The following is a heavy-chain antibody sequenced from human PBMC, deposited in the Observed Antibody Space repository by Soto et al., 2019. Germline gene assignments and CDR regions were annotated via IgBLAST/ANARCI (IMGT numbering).Heavy chain of an antibody. CDR2: ISYDGSNK. J-gene: IGHJ6*02. Sequence: GGSLRLSCAASGFTFSSYGMHWVRQAPGKGLEWVAVISYDGSNKYYADSVKGRFTISRDNSKKTLYLQMNSLRAEDTAVYYCAKDNGDSSWYVGARVPLHYYYYGMDVWGQGTTVTVSS. V-gene: IGHV3-30*18. CDR1: GFTFSSYG. D-gene: IGHD6-13*01. CDR3: AKDNGDSSWYVGARVPLHYYYYGMDV.